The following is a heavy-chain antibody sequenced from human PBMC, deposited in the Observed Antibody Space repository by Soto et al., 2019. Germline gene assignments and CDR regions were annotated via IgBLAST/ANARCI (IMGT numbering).Heavy chain of an antibody. V-gene: IGHV4-59*02. D-gene: IGHD3-3*01. J-gene: IGHJ6*02. CDR2: TSYTGST. CDR1: GGSVTSHH. Sequence: SETLSLTCFVSGGSVTSHHWSWIRQFPGQGLEWIAYTSYTGSTNYNPSLKGRVTMSVDTSRDQVSLRLRSVTRADTAVYYCARDQYDFRSGSYYYAMEVWGQGTKVTVSS. CDR3: ARDQYDFRSGSYYYAMEV.